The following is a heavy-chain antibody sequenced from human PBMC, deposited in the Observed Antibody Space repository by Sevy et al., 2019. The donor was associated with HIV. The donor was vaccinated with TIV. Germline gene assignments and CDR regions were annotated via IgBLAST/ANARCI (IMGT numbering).Heavy chain of an antibody. D-gene: IGHD6-6*01. CDR1: GFTLSSYG. CDR3: ARDAGDGEDGNDAFDI. CDR2: IWYDGSNK. Sequence: GGSLRLSCTASGFTLSSYGMHWVRQAPGKGLEWVAVIWYDGSNKYYADPVKGRFTISRDNSKNTLYLQMNSLRAEDTAVYYCARDAGDGEDGNDAFDIWGQGTMVTVSS. J-gene: IGHJ3*02. V-gene: IGHV3-33*01.